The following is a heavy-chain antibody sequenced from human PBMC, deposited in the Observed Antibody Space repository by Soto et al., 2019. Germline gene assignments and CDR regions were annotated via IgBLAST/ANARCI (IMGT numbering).Heavy chain of an antibody. J-gene: IGHJ4*02. CDR1: GGTFNTYA. CDR3: TRSMASGGVIGGFDY. V-gene: IGHV1-69*01. D-gene: IGHD3-16*02. Sequence: QVQLVQSETEVKKPGSAVKVSCKASGGTFNTYAMNWVRQAPGQGLEWMGGIIPMFDTTRYAQKFQGRVTITADESTTTAYMELSSLRSDDTAVYYCTRSMASGGVIGGFDYWGQGTLVTVSS. CDR2: IIPMFDTT.